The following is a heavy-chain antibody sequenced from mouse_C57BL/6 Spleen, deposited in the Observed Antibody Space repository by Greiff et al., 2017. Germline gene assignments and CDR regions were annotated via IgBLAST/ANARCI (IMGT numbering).Heavy chain of an antibody. CDR1: GYTFTSYG. D-gene: IGHD2-4*01. Sequence: QVQLKESGAELARPGASVKLSCKASGYTFTSYGISWVKQRTGQGLEWIGEIYPRSGNTYYNEKFKGKATLTADKSSSTAYMELRSLTSEDSAVYFCARWDYDGGFDYWGQGTTLTVSS. CDR2: IYPRSGNT. J-gene: IGHJ2*01. V-gene: IGHV1-81*01. CDR3: ARWDYDGGFDY.